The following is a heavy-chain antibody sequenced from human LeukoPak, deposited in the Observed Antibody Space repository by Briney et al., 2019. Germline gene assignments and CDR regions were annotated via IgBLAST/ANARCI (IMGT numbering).Heavy chain of an antibody. CDR1: GYTFTSYD. CDR2: MNPNSGNT. J-gene: IGHJ5*02. Sequence: ASVKVSCKASGYTFTSYDINWVRQATGQGLEWMGWMNPNSGNTGYAQKFQGRVTMTRNTSISTAYMELSSLRSEDTAVYYCARGHVWGSYRYLNWFDPWGQGTLVTVSS. CDR3: ARGHVWGSYRYLNWFDP. D-gene: IGHD3-16*02. V-gene: IGHV1-8*01.